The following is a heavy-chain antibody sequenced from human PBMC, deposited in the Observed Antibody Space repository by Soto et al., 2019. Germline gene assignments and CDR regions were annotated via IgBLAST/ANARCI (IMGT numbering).Heavy chain of an antibody. CDR1: GFTFTNYG. CDR2: VSFDGNSQ. D-gene: IGHD5-12*01. Sequence: LRLSCAASGFTFTNYGMHWVRQAPGKGLEWVAAVSFDGNSQYYVDSVKGRFTISRDNSKNTLYLQMNSLKAEDTAVYYCAKDQGYTGYEYFDYWGQGTLVTVSS. J-gene: IGHJ4*02. CDR3: AKDQGYTGYEYFDY. V-gene: IGHV3-30*18.